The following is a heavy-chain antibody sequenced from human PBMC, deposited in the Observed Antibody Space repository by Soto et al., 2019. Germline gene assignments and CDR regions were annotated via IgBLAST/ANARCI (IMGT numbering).Heavy chain of an antibody. CDR3: AHRVLRTVFGLVTTTAIYFDF. CDR2: ISWDDDR. J-gene: IGHJ4*02. CDR1: GFSLTTSGVG. V-gene: IGHV2-5*02. D-gene: IGHD3-3*01. Sequence: QITLNESGPTPVNPRQTLTLTCSFSGFSLTTSGVGVGWIRQSPGKAPEWLALISWDDDRRYSPSLKSRLTITKDTSKNQGVLTMADLDPADTATYYCAHRVLRTVFGLVTTTAIYFDFWGQGTPVADAS.